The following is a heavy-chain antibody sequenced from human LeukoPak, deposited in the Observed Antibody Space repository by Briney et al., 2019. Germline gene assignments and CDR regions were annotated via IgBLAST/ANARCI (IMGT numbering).Heavy chain of an antibody. D-gene: IGHD1-14*01. CDR3: ARQITGNVSD. CDR1: GYIFTNYW. J-gene: IGHJ4*02. V-gene: IGHV5-51*01. CDR2: IYPGDSHI. Sequence: GESLKISCKGSGYIFTNYWIGWVRQMPGKGLEWMGIIYPGDSHIRYNPSFQGQVTLSVDKSINTAYLQWRSLKASDTAMYYCARQITGNVSDWGQRTLVTVSS.